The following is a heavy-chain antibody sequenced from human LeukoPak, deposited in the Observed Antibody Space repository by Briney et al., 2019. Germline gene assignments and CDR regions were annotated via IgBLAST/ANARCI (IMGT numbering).Heavy chain of an antibody. J-gene: IGHJ6*03. D-gene: IGHD3-22*01. V-gene: IGHV3-7*01. CDR1: GFTFSSYS. CDR2: IKEDGSEK. Sequence: AGGSLRLSCAASGFTFSSYSMNWVRQAPGKGLERVANIKEDGSEKYYVDSVKGRFTISRDNAKNSLYLQMNSLRAEDTAVYYCARDSGYYDSSGYYYNYYMDVWGKGTTVTVSS. CDR3: ARDSGYYDSSGYYYNYYMDV.